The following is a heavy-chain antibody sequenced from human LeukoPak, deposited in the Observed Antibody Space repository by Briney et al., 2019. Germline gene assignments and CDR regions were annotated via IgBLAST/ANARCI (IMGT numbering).Heavy chain of an antibody. V-gene: IGHV4-59*01. CDR2: IYYSGST. CDR1: GGSISSYY. CDR3: ARCLMVYATYWYFDL. Sequence: SETLSLTCTVSGGSISSYYWSWIRQPPGKGLEWIGYIYYSGSTNYNPSLKSRVTISVDTSKNQFSLKLSSVTAADTAVYYCARCLMVYATYWYFDLWGRGTLVTVSS. D-gene: IGHD2-8*01. J-gene: IGHJ2*01.